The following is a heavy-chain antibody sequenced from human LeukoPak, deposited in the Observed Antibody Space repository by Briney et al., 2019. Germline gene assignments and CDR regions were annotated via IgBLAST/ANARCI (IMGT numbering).Heavy chain of an antibody. Sequence: ASVKVSCKASGYTFTDYYMNWVRQAPGQGLEWMGWINPKSGGTKYAQKFQGRVTTTRDTSITTAYMELTILSSDDTAVFYCVRAGELDYWGQGTLVTVSS. J-gene: IGHJ4*02. CDR1: GYTFTDYY. CDR2: INPKSGGT. V-gene: IGHV1-2*02. CDR3: VRAGELDY. D-gene: IGHD7-27*01.